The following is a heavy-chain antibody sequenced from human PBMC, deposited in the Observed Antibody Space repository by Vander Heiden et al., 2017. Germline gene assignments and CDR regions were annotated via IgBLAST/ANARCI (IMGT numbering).Heavy chain of an antibody. J-gene: IGHJ5*02. CDR2: TRNKANSYTT. V-gene: IGHV3-72*01. Sequence: EVQLVESGGGLVQPGGSLRLSCAASGFTFSDHYMGWVRQAPGKGLEWVGRTRNKANSYTTEYAASVKGRFTISRDDSKNSLYLQMNSLKTEDTAVYYCAREQEGAHALGWFDPWGQGTLVTVSS. CDR1: GFTFSDHY. CDR3: AREQEGAHALGWFDP. D-gene: IGHD1-26*01.